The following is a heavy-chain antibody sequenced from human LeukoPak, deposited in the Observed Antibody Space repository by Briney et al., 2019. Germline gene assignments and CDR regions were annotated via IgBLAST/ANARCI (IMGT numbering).Heavy chain of an antibody. D-gene: IGHD3-3*01. CDR2: INPSGGST. J-gene: IGHJ3*02. CDR3: AREDFVDAFDI. CDR1: GYTFTCYY. Sequence: ASVKVSCKASGYTFTCYYMHWVRQAPGQGLEWMGIINPSGGSTSYAQKFQGRVTMTRDTSTSTVYMELSSLRSEDTAVYYCAREDFVDAFDIWGQGTMVTVSS. V-gene: IGHV1-46*01.